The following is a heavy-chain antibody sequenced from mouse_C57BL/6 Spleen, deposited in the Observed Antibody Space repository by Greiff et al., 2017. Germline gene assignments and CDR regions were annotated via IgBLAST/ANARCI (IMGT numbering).Heavy chain of an antibody. V-gene: IGHV5-16*01. Sequence: EVMLVESEGGLVQPGSSMKLSCTASGFTFSDYYMAWVRQVPEKGLEWVANINYDGSSTYYLDSLKSRFIISRDNAKNILYLQMSSLKSEDTATYYCARDRDYGSSYGYFDYWGQGTTLTVSS. CDR1: GFTFSDYY. D-gene: IGHD1-1*01. CDR2: INYDGSST. J-gene: IGHJ2*01. CDR3: ARDRDYGSSYGYFDY.